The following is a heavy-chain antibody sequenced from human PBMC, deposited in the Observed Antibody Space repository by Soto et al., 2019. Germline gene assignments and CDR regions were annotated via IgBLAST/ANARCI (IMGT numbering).Heavy chain of an antibody. Sequence: SETLSLTCSVSGGSMSEYFWSWIRQSPGKGLEWIGYIYYLGSTDYNPSLKSRVTISVDTSKRQFSLRLTSVTAADTAVYYCGRGFYGSGGTDVWGPGTLVTVPQ. D-gene: IGHD3-10*01. J-gene: IGHJ4*02. V-gene: IGHV4-59*01. CDR1: GGSMSEYF. CDR3: GRGFYGSGGTDV. CDR2: IYYLGST.